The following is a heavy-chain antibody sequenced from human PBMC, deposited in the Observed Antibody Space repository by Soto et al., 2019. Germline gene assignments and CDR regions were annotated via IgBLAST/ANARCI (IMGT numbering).Heavy chain of an antibody. CDR1: EFTFSDYA. D-gene: IGHD3-22*01. CDR2: ISDDGDKV. CDR3: ARAHYHDSSGPNGHAFDI. J-gene: IGHJ3*02. V-gene: IGHV3-30-3*01. Sequence: GGSLRLSCAASEFTFSDYAMHWVRQAPGKGLEWVAVISDDGDKVFYADSMKDRLTISRDNSKSTLFLQLTSLGPEDTALYYCARAHYHDSSGPNGHAFDIWGHGTLVTVS.